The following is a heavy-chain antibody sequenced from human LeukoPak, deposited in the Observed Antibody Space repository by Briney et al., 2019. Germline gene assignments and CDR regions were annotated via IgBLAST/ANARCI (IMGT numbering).Heavy chain of an antibody. J-gene: IGHJ6*02. V-gene: IGHV4-59*13. CDR1: GGSINSYY. CDR3: ARDRGPGGSSWYSPIVLWGMDV. D-gene: IGHD6-13*01. Sequence: SDTLSLTCTDSGGSINSYYWSWIRQPPPKGLEWIGDIYYSVITSDNPSLKSRVTISVDTSKNQFSLKLSSVTAADTAVYYCARDRGPGGSSWYSPIVLWGMDVWGQGTTVTVSS. CDR2: IYYSVIT.